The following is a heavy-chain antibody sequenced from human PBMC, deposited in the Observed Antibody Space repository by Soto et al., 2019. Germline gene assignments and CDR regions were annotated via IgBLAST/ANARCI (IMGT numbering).Heavy chain of an antibody. CDR1: GDTVSSNRAA. D-gene: IGHD1-7*01. V-gene: IGHV6-1*01. Sequence: QVPLHQSGPGLVETSQTLSLTCAISGDTVSSNRAAWSWFRQSPSRGLEWLGRSYFRFKWYHDSTPSLKRRLTLNVDTSKNLLSLQLNSMAPEDTAVYYCSRERLNPGRMTGTGGFDFWGQGTLFSVSS. CDR2: SYFRFKWYH. CDR3: SRERLNPGRMTGTGGFDF. J-gene: IGHJ4*02.